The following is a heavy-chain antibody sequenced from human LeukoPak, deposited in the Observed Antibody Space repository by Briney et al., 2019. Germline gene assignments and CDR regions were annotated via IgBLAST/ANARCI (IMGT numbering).Heavy chain of an antibody. D-gene: IGHD5-24*01. CDR2: IYYSGST. J-gene: IGHJ6*02. V-gene: IGHV4-30-4*01. Sequence: SETLSLTCTVSGGSISSGDYYWSWIRQPPGKGLEWIGYIYYSGSTYYNPSLKSRVTISVDTSKNLFSLKLSSVTAADTAVYYCARVRDPYYGMDVWGQGTTVTVSS. CDR3: ARVRDPYYGMDV. CDR1: GGSISSGDYY.